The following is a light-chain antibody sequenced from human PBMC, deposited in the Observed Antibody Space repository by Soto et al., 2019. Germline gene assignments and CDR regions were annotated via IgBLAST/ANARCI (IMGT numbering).Light chain of an antibody. Sequence: DIQMTQSPFTLSASVGDRVTITCRTSQSISPWLAWYQQKPGKAPKILIYKASSLESGVPSRFSGSDSGTEFTLTISSLQPDDFATYYCQQYNTYSRTFGQGTKLEIK. CDR3: QQYNTYSRT. CDR1: QSISPW. CDR2: KAS. V-gene: IGKV1-5*03. J-gene: IGKJ2*01.